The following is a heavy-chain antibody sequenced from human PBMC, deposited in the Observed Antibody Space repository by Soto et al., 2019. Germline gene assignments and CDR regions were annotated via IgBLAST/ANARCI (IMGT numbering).Heavy chain of an antibody. CDR1: GFTFSSYS. CDR2: ISSSSSYI. CDR3: ARDRQSVVVVPAAQDV. V-gene: IGHV3-21*01. Sequence: EVQLVESGGGLVKPGGSLRLSCAASGFTFSSYSMNWVRQAPGKGLEWVSSISSSSSYIYYADSVKGRFTISRDNAKNSLYLQMNSLRAEDTAVYYCARDRQSVVVVPAAQDVWGQGTTVTVSS. J-gene: IGHJ6*02. D-gene: IGHD2-2*01.